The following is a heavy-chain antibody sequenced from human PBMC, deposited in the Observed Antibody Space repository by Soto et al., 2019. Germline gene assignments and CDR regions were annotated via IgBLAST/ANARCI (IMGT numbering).Heavy chain of an antibody. V-gene: IGHV4-39*01. CDR2: IYYSGST. Sequence: SETLSLTCTVSGGSISSSSYYWGWIRQPPGKGLEWIGSIYYSGSTYYNPSLKSRVTISVDTSKSQFSLKLSSVTAADTAVYYCARQGSSGYTEDWFDPWGQGTLVTVSS. CDR1: GGSISSSSYY. J-gene: IGHJ5*02. D-gene: IGHD3-22*01. CDR3: ARQGSSGYTEDWFDP.